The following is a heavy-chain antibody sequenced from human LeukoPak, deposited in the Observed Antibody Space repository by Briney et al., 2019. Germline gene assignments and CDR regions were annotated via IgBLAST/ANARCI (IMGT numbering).Heavy chain of an antibody. CDR1: GGSFSSYA. V-gene: IGHV1-69*05. CDR3: ARPPLPYYYDSSGTKGYAFDI. Sequence: GASVKVSCKASGGSFSSYAISWVRQAPGQGLEWMGGTIPIFGTANYAQKFQGRVTITTDESTSTAYMELSSLRSEDTAVYYCARPPLPYYYDSSGTKGYAFDIWGQGTMVTVSS. CDR2: TIPIFGTA. D-gene: IGHD3-22*01. J-gene: IGHJ3*02.